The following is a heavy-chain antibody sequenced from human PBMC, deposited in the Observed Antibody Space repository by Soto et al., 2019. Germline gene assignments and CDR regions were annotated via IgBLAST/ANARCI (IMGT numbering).Heavy chain of an antibody. CDR2: MYNTGST. CDR3: ANYPTTVTSDY. V-gene: IGHV4-59*01. D-gene: IGHD4-17*01. Sequence: SETLSLTCTVSGGSISSYYWSWIRQPPGKGLEWIGYMYNTGSTIYNPSLKSRVTISVDTSKNQFSLKLNSVTAADTAVYYCANYPTTVTSDYWGQGTLVTVSS. J-gene: IGHJ4*02. CDR1: GGSISSYY.